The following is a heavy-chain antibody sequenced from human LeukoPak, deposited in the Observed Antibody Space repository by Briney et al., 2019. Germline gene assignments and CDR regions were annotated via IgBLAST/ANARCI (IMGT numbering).Heavy chain of an antibody. Sequence: GGSLRLSCAASGFTFSSYSMNWVRQAPGKGLEWVSSISSSSSYIYYADSVKGRFTISRDNAKNSLYLQMNSLRAEDTAVYYCARGICVSYYLDYWGQGTLVTVSS. CDR2: ISSSSSYI. CDR3: ARGICVSYYLDY. D-gene: IGHD1-26*01. J-gene: IGHJ4*02. V-gene: IGHV3-21*01. CDR1: GFTFSSYS.